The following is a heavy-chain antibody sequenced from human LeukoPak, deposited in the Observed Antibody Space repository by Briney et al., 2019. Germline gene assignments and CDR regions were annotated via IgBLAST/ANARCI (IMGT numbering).Heavy chain of an antibody. D-gene: IGHD5-18*01. CDR1: GGSISSYY. CDR2: IHYSGST. J-gene: IGHJ4*02. V-gene: IGHV4-59*01. CDR3: ASTATAMEPRDYFDY. Sequence: SETLSLTCTVSGGSISSYYWSWIRQPPGKGLEWIGYIHYSGSTNYNPSLKSRVTISVDTSKNQFSLKLSSVTAADTAVYYCASTATAMEPRDYFDYWGQGTLVTVSS.